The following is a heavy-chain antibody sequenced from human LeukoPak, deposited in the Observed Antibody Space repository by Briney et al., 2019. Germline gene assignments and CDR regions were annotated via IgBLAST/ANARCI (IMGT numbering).Heavy chain of an antibody. CDR2: IKQDGSEK. J-gene: IGHJ4*02. D-gene: IGHD6-19*01. Sequence: PGGSLRLSCAASGFTFSSYWMSWVRQAPGKGLGWVANIKQDGSEKYYVDSVKGRFTISRDNAKNSLYLQMNSLRAEDTAVYYCARDQGLSVADLFDYWGQGTLVAVSS. CDR3: ARDQGLSVADLFDY. V-gene: IGHV3-7*03. CDR1: GFTFSSYW.